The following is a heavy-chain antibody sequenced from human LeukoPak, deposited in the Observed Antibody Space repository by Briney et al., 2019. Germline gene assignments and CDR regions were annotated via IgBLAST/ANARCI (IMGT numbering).Heavy chain of an antibody. J-gene: IGHJ4*02. CDR1: GYRFTGHY. Sequence: ASVKVSCKASGYRFTGHYMHWVRQAPGQGLEWMGWINPNSGGTNYAQKFQGRVTMTRDTSISTAYMEVSSLRFDDTAVYYCARVTMVRGVTDFDYWGQGTLVTVSS. D-gene: IGHD3-10*01. V-gene: IGHV1-2*02. CDR2: INPNSGGT. CDR3: ARVTMVRGVTDFDY.